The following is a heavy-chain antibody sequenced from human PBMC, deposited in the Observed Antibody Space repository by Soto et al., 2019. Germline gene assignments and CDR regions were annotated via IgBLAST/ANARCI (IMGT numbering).Heavy chain of an antibody. CDR2: IKSKTDGGTT. Sequence: PGGSLRLSCAASGFTFSSDAMSWVRQAPGKGLEWVGRIKSKTDGGTTDYAAPVKGRFTISRDDSKNTLYLQMNSLKTEDTAVYYCTTRTRWLLLMDVWGQGTTVTAP. D-gene: IGHD5-12*01. V-gene: IGHV3-15*01. CDR1: GFTFSSDA. J-gene: IGHJ6*02. CDR3: TTRTRWLLLMDV.